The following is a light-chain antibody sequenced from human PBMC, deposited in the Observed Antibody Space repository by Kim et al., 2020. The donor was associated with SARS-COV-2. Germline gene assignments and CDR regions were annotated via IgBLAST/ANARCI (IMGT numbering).Light chain of an antibody. CDR2: DVS. V-gene: IGLV2-11*03. J-gene: IGLJ2*01. CDR3: CSYAGSYTV. Sequence: PRQSVTIFCSGTSNDVGGYNYVSWYQQHPGKAPKLMIDDVSNRPSGVPDRFSGSKSGNTASLTISGLQPEDEADYYCCSYAGSYTVFGGGTQLTVL. CDR1: SNDVGGYNY.